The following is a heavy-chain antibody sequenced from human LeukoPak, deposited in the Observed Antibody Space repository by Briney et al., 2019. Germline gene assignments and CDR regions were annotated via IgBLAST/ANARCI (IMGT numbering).Heavy chain of an antibody. CDR2: IYYSGST. Sequence: SETLSLTCTVSGGSIGSSNYYWGWIRQPPGKGLEWIGSIYYSGSTYYNPSLQSRVTISVDTSKNQFSLKLSSVTAADTAVYYCARFAAYYCSGGNCYVDYWGQGTLVTVSS. J-gene: IGHJ4*02. V-gene: IGHV4-39*01. D-gene: IGHD2-15*01. CDR3: ARFAAYYCSGGNCYVDY. CDR1: GGSIGSSNYY.